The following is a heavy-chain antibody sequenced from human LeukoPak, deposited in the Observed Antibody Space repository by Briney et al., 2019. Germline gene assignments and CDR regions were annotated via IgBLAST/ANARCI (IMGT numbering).Heavy chain of an antibody. J-gene: IGHJ6*02. V-gene: IGHV4-59*01. Sequence: KPSETLSLTCTVSGGSISSYYWSWIRQPPGKGLEWIGYIYYSGSTNYNPSLKSRVTISVDTSKNQFSLKLSSVTAADTAVYYCARSTPGITIFGVDYYYYYGMDVWGQGTTVTVSS. CDR2: IYYSGST. CDR1: GGSISSYY. CDR3: ARSTPGITIFGVDYYYYYGMDV. D-gene: IGHD3-3*01.